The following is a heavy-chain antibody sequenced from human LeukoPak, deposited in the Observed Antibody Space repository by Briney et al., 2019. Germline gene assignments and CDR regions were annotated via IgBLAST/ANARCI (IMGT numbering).Heavy chain of an antibody. CDR2: INHSGST. Sequence: PSETLSLTCAVYGGSFSGYYWSWIRQPPGKGLEWIGEINHSGSTNYNPSLKSRVTISVDTSKNQFSLKLSSVTAADTAVYYCARRGVGANFDHWGQGTLVTVSS. D-gene: IGHD1-26*01. CDR3: ARRGVGANFDH. CDR1: GGSFSGYY. J-gene: IGHJ4*02. V-gene: IGHV4-34*01.